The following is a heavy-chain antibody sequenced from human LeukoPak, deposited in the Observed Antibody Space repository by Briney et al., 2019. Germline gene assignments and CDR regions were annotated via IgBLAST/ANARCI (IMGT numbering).Heavy chain of an antibody. J-gene: IGHJ4*02. Sequence: GRSLRLSCAASGFTFDDYAMHWVRHAPGKGLEGVSGISWNSGSIVYADSVKGRFTISRDNAKNSLYLQMNSLRAEDTALYYCALGAVAGLRHFDYWGQGTLVTVSS. D-gene: IGHD6-19*01. CDR3: ALGAVAGLRHFDY. CDR1: GFTFDDYA. CDR2: ISWNSGSI. V-gene: IGHV3-9*01.